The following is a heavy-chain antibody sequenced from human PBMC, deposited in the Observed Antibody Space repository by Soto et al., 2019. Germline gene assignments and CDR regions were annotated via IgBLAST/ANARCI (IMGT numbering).Heavy chain of an antibody. V-gene: IGHV3-11*04. D-gene: IGHD2-15*01. J-gene: IGHJ3*01. CDR2: ISSGGDDL. CDR3: ARKVEAR. Sequence: GGSLRLSCEIFGFTFRDYDLNWMRQAPGKGLEWVAHISSGGDDLRYGDSVRGRFTVPRDNARKSLYLQMTSLRVEDTAVYYCARKVEARWGRGTMVTVSS. CDR1: GFTFRDYD.